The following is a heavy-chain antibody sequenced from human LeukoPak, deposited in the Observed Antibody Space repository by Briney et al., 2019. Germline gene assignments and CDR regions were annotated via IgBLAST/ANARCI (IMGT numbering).Heavy chain of an antibody. CDR2: IYTSGST. CDR1: GGSISSYY. J-gene: IGHJ4*02. CDR3: ARQAYCGGDCYKPKYNFDY. V-gene: IGHV4-4*07. Sequence: SETLSLTCTVSGGSISSYYWSWIRQPAGKGLEWIGRIYTSGSTNYNPSLKSRVTISVDTSKNQFSLKLSSVTAADTAVYYCARQAYCGGDCYKPKYNFDYWGQGTLVTVSS. D-gene: IGHD2-21*02.